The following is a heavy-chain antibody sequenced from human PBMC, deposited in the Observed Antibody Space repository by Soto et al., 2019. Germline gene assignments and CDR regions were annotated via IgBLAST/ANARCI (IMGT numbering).Heavy chain of an antibody. CDR1: GFTFSTYS. CDR3: AREGVNNFNEYYFDS. Sequence: EMHLVESGGGLVKPGGSLRLSCAASGFTFSTYSMNWVRQAPGKGLVWVSSISGSGNYTYYADFLRGRFTISRDNAKTSLYMQMNRLRAEDTAVYYGAREGVNNFNEYYFDSCGQGTVVTVSS. J-gene: IGHJ4*02. CDR2: ISGSGNYT. D-gene: IGHD1-20*01. V-gene: IGHV3-21*01.